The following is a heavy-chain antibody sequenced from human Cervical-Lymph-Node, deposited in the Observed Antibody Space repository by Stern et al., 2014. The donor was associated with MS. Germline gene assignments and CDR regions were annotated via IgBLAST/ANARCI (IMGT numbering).Heavy chain of an antibody. V-gene: IGHV4-4*02. Sequence: QVQLVESGPGLVKPSGTLSLTCAVSADSITNNNWWAWVRQTPGMGLEWIGEIHHSGTTNLRPSLKSRVTMSVAKSQNPSSLEWRSGTAADTAFYYCARVNSGYNWFDSWGQGTLVTVSS. D-gene: IGHD5-12*01. CDR2: IHHSGTT. CDR1: ADSITNNNW. J-gene: IGHJ5*01. CDR3: ARVNSGYNWFDS.